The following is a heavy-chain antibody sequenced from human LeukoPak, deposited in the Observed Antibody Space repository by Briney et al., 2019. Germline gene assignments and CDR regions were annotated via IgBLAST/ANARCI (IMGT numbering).Heavy chain of an antibody. D-gene: IGHD3-10*01. CDR2: INHSGST. CDR1: GGSFSGYY. J-gene: IGHJ4*02. V-gene: IGHV4-34*01. CDR3: ARHTRPYYYGSGSGPFDY. Sequence: SETLSLTCAVYGGSFSGYYWSWIRQPPGKGLEWIGEINHSGSTNYNPSLKSRVTISVDTSKNQFSLKLSSVTAADTAVYYCARHTRPYYYGSGSGPFDYWGQGTLVTVSS.